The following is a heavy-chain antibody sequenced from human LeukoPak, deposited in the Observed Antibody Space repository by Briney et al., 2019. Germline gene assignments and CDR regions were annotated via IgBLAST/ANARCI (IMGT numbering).Heavy chain of an antibody. J-gene: IGHJ4*02. CDR3: ARAGRAYSYGPFDY. D-gene: IGHD5-18*01. V-gene: IGHV4-59*01. Sequence: SETLSLTCTVSGGSISSYYWSWIRQPPGKGLEWIGYIYYSGSTNYNPSFKSRVTISVDTSKNQFSLKLSSVTAADTAVYYCARAGRAYSYGPFDYWGQGTLVTVSS. CDR1: GGSISSYY. CDR2: IYYSGST.